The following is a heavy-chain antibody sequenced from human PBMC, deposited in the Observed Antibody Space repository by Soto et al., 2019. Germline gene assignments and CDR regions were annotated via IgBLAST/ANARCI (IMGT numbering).Heavy chain of an antibody. J-gene: IGHJ6*02. CDR2: INHSGST. CDR3: ARTNAYYDFWSGYYYGMDV. Sequence: SETLSLTCAVYGGSVSGYYWSWIRQPPGKGLEWIGEINHSGSTNYNPSLKSRVTISVDTSKNQFSLKLSSVTAADTAVYYCARTNAYYDFWSGYYYGMDVWGQGTTVTVSS. D-gene: IGHD3-3*01. V-gene: IGHV4-34*01. CDR1: GGSVSGYY.